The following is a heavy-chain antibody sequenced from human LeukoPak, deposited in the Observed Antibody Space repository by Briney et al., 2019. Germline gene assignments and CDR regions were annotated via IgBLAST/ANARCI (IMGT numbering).Heavy chain of an antibody. CDR1: GFTFSSYA. J-gene: IGHJ6*02. D-gene: IGHD6-13*01. Sequence: GGSLRLSCAASGFTFSSYAMHWVRQAPGKGLEWVAVISYDGSNKYYADSVKGRFTISRDNSKNTLYLQMNSLRAEDTAGYYCARAAAAAGTWDSYNAMDVCGQETTLTVSS. CDR3: ARAAAAAGTWDSYNAMDV. V-gene: IGHV3-30*04. CDR2: ISYDGSNK.